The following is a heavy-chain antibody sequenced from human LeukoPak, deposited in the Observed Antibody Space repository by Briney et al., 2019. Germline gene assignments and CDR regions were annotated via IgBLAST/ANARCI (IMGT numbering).Heavy chain of an antibody. CDR1: GGSISSSNW. V-gene: IGHV4-4*02. Sequence: SGTLSLTCAVSGGSISSSNWWSWVCQPPGKGLEWIGEIYHNGNTNYNPSLKSRVTISVDTSKNQFSLKLSSVTAADTAVYYCARETIMGYSYGFDYWGQGTLVTVSS. J-gene: IGHJ4*02. CDR3: ARETIMGYSYGFDY. CDR2: IYHNGNT. D-gene: IGHD5-18*01.